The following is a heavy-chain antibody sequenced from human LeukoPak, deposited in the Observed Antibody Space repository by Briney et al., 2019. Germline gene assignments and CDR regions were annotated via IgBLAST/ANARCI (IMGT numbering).Heavy chain of an antibody. D-gene: IGHD3-22*01. CDR3: AGRYYYDSIEDY. Sequence: PGGSLRLSCAASGFTFSSYAMSWVRQAPGKGLEWVSAISGSGGSTYYADSVKGRFTISRDNSKNPLSLQMNSLRAEDTAVYYCAGRYYYDSIEDYWGQGTLVTVSS. CDR1: GFTFSSYA. J-gene: IGHJ4*02. CDR2: ISGSGGST. V-gene: IGHV3-23*01.